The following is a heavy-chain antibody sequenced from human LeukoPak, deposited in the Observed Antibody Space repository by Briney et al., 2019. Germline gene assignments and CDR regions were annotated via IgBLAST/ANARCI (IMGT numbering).Heavy chain of an antibody. J-gene: IGHJ4*02. CDR3: ARQSLQWLVPY. D-gene: IGHD6-19*01. V-gene: IGHV4-39*01. Sequence: PSETLSLTCTVSGGSISSSSYYWGWIRQPPGKGLGWIGSIYYSGSTYYNPSLKSRVTISVDTSKNQFSLKLSSVTAADTAVYYCARQSLQWLVPYWGQGTLVTVSS. CDR1: GGSISSSSYY. CDR2: IYYSGST.